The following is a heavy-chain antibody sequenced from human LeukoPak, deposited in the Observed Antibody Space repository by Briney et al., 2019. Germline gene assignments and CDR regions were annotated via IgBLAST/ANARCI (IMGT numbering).Heavy chain of an antibody. V-gene: IGHV1-2*02. CDR2: INPNSGGT. CDR3: ARVVATITGCTAFDL. CDR1: GYTLTGYY. Sequence: ASVTVSCKASGYTLTGYYMHGVRPAPGQGLAWMGWINPNSGGTNYAQKFQGRVTMTRDTSISTAYMELSRLRSDDTDVYYCARVVATITGCTAFDLWGRGTLVTVSS. D-gene: IGHD5-12*01. J-gene: IGHJ2*01.